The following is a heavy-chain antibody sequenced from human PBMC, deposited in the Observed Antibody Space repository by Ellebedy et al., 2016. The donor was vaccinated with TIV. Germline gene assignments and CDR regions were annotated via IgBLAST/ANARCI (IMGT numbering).Heavy chain of an antibody. J-gene: IGHJ4*02. CDR2: ISGSGGST. CDR1: GFTFSSYA. V-gene: IGHV3-23*01. CDR3: ASSEYMTGSLDY. D-gene: IGHD2-15*01. Sequence: PGGSLRLSCAASGFTFSSYAMSWVRQAPGKGLEWVSAISGSGGSTYYADSVKGRFTISRENSKNTLYLQMNSLRAEDTAVYYCASSEYMTGSLDYWGQGTLVTVSS.